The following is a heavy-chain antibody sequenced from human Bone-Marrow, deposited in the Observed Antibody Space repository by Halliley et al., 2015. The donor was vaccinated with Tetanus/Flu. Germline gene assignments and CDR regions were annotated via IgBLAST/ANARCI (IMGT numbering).Heavy chain of an antibody. CDR2: IYYSGYT. J-gene: IGHJ4*02. CDR3: ARGGNISGYYYNFDY. D-gene: IGHD6-19*01. V-gene: IGHV4-59*09. Sequence: GFIYYSGYTKYNPSLESRLTISVNPSDNQFSLKLSSVTAADTAVYYCARGGNISGYYYNFDYWGQGTLVTVSS.